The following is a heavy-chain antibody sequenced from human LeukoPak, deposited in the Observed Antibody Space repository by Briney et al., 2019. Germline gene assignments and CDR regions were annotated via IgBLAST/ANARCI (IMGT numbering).Heavy chain of an antibody. Sequence: GGSLRLSCAASGFTFSSYSMNWVRQAPEKGLEWVSSISSSSSYIYYADSVKGRFTISRDNAKNSLYLQMNSLRAEDTAVYYCARIRVRRYFDWFDAFDIWGQGTMVTVSS. CDR1: GFTFSSYS. J-gene: IGHJ3*02. CDR3: ARIRVRRYFDWFDAFDI. V-gene: IGHV3-21*01. CDR2: ISSSSSYI. D-gene: IGHD3-9*01.